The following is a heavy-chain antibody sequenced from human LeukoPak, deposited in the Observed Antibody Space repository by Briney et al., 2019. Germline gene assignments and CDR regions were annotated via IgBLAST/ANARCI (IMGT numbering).Heavy chain of an antibody. CDR2: IYSGGST. CDR3: ARYTHSSGFDY. D-gene: IGHD6-19*01. Sequence: GGSLRLSCAASGLIVSSNYMSWVRQAPGKGLEWVSVIYSGGSTYYADSVKGRFTISRDNSKNTLYLQMNSLRAEDTVVYYCARYTHSSGFDYWGQGTLVTVSS. V-gene: IGHV3-53*01. J-gene: IGHJ4*02. CDR1: GLIVSSNY.